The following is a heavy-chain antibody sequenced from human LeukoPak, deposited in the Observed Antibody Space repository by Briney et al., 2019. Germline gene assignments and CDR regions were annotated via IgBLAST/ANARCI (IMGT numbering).Heavy chain of an antibody. CDR3: ARGCSSTSCYIIRGFDP. D-gene: IGHD2-2*02. CDR2: INPNSGGT. J-gene: IGHJ5*02. CDR1: GYTFTGYY. V-gene: IGHV1-2*06. Sequence: ASVKASCKASGYTFTGYYMHWVRQAPGQGLEWMGRINPNSGGTNYAQKFQGRVTMTRDTSISTAYMELSRLRSDDTAVYYCARGCSSTSCYIIRGFDPWGQGTLVTVSS.